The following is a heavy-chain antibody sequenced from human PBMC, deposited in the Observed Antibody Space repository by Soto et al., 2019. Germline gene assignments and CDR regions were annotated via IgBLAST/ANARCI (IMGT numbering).Heavy chain of an antibody. D-gene: IGHD2-15*01. V-gene: IGHV3-23*01. J-gene: IGHJ6*02. Sequence: GGSLRLCCAASGFTFSSYAMTWVRQAPGRGLEWVSAISGTGSPTYYADSVKGRFTISRDNSKNTLYLQMNSLRAEDTAVYYCANWWGYCSGCSCYRLYYHYGMDVWGQGTTVPVSS. CDR2: ISGTGSPT. CDR3: ANWWGYCSGCSCYRLYYHYGMDV. CDR1: GFTFSSYA.